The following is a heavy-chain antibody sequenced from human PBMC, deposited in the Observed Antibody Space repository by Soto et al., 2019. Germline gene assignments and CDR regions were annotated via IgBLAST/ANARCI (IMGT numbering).Heavy chain of an antibody. CDR1: GGSISSYY. CDR3: ARDRPGWFDP. J-gene: IGHJ5*02. CDR2: IYYSGST. Sequence: QVQLQESGPGLVKPSETLSLTCTVSGGSISSYYWSWIRQPPGKGLEWIGYIYYSGSTNYNPSHKSRVTISVDTSKNQFSLKLSSVTAADTAVYYCARDRPGWFDPWGQGTLVTVSS. V-gene: IGHV4-59*01.